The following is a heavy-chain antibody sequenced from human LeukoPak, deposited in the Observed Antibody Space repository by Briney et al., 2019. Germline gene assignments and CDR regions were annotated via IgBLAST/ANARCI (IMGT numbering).Heavy chain of an antibody. CDR2: IYYRGST. V-gene: IGHV4-59*08. D-gene: IGHD2-15*01. CDR1: GGSISSYY. Sequence: SETLSLTCTVSGGSISSYYWSWIRQPPGKGLERIGYIYYRGSTNYNPSLKSRVTISVDTSKNQFSLKLSSVTAADTAVYYCARSPREDCSGGSCYSGVWFDPWGQGTLVTVSS. J-gene: IGHJ5*02. CDR3: ARSPREDCSGGSCYSGVWFDP.